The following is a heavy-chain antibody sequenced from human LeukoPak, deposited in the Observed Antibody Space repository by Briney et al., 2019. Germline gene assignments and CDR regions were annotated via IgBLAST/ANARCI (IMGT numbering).Heavy chain of an antibody. CDR1: GYTFTSYG. V-gene: IGHV1-18*01. D-gene: IGHD3-3*01. Sequence: GASVKVSCKASGYTFTSYGISWVRQAPGQGLEWMGWISAYNGNTNYAQKLQGSVTMTTDTSTSTAYMELRSLRSDDTAVYYCARENNDFWSGYPIDYWGQGTLVTVSS. J-gene: IGHJ4*02. CDR2: ISAYNGNT. CDR3: ARENNDFWSGYPIDY.